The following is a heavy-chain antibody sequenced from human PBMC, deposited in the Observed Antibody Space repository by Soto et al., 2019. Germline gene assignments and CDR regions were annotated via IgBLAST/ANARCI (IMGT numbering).Heavy chain of an antibody. CDR1: GYSFTSYW. J-gene: IGHJ6*02. V-gene: IGHV5-10-1*01. CDR3: ARSAETSGDYPRKAYYCYVMDV. CDR2: IDPSDTYT. D-gene: IGHD4-17*01. Sequence: GESLKISCKGSGYSFTSYWISWVRQLPGKGLEWMGRIDPSDTYTNYSPSFQGHVTISADKSISTAYLQWSSLKASDTAMYYCARSAETSGDYPRKAYYCYVMDVWSQGTTVIVS.